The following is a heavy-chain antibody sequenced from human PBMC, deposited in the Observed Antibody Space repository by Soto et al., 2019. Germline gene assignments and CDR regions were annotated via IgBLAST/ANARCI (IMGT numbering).Heavy chain of an antibody. D-gene: IGHD3-10*01. V-gene: IGHV4-59*01. Sequence: PSETLSLTCTVSGGSISSYYWSWIRQPPGKGLQWIGYIYYSRSTNYNPSLKSRVTISVDTSKNQFSLKLSSVTAADTAVYYCARARRGYYYYYGMDVWGQGTTVTVSS. J-gene: IGHJ6*02. CDR1: GGSISSYY. CDR3: ARARRGYYYYYGMDV. CDR2: IYYSRST.